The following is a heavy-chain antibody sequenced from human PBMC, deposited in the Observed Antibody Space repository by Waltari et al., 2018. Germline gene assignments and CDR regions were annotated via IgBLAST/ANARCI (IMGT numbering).Heavy chain of an antibody. CDR2: IKQDGSEK. CDR3: ARSAKDAEDWFDP. CDR1: GFTFRSYW. J-gene: IGHJ5*02. Sequence: EVQLVESGGGLVQPGGSLRLSCAASGFTFRSYWMSWVRQAPGKGLEWVANIKQDGSEKYYVDSVKGRFTISRDNAKNSLYLQMNSLRAEDTAVYYCARSAKDAEDWFDPWGQGTLVTVSS. V-gene: IGHV3-7*01.